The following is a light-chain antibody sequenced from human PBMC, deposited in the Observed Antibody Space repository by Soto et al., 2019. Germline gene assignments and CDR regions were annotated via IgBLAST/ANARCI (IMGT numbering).Light chain of an antibody. J-gene: IGKJ3*01. Sequence: DIQMTQSPSSLSASVGDRVTITCRASQSITTYLNWYQQKPGKAPKLLIYAASSLQSGVPSRFSGSGSGTDLTLTISSLQPEDFATYYCQQRFSASITFGPGTTVTIQ. CDR3: QQRFSASIT. V-gene: IGKV1-39*01. CDR1: QSITTY. CDR2: AAS.